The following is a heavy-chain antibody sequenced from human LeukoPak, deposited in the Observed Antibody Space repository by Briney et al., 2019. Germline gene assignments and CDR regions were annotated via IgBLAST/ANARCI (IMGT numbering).Heavy chain of an antibody. D-gene: IGHD6-19*01. J-gene: IGHJ4*02. V-gene: IGHV1-8*01. CDR1: GYTFTSYD. CDR3: ASDYSSGWHGGFDY. CDR2: MNPNSGNT. Sequence: ASVKASCKASGYTFTSYDINWVRQATGQGLEWMGWMNPNSGNTGYAQKFQGRVTMTRNTSISTAYMELSSLRSEDTAVCYCASDYSSGWHGGFDYWGQGTLVTVSS.